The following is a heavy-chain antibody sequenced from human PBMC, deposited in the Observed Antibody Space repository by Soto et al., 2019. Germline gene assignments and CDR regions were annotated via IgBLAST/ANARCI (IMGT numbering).Heavy chain of an antibody. J-gene: IGHJ4*02. CDR3: ARHLAAMVTYYYDSSGSRHFDY. V-gene: IGHV4-39*01. CDR2: IYYSGST. D-gene: IGHD3-22*01. CDR1: GGSISSSSYY. Sequence: QLQLQESGPGLVKPSETLSLTCTVSGGSISSSSYYWGWIRQPPGKGLEWIGSIYYSGSTYYNPSLKSRVTISVDTSKNQFSLKLSSVTAADTAVYYCARHLAAMVTYYYDSSGSRHFDYWGQGTLVTVSS.